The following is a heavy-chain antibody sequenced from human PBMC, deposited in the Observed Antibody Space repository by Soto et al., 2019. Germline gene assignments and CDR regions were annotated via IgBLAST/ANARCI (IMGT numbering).Heavy chain of an antibody. D-gene: IGHD2-2*01. V-gene: IGHV3-23*01. CDR3: AKIRSYELGSTTFQH. Sequence: EVQLLESGGGLVQPGGSLRLSCAASGFTFSSSAMSWVRQAPGKGLDWVSAISGNGDTTYYADSVKGRFTISRDISKNTLYLQMNSLRSEDTAVYYCAKIRSYELGSTTFQHGGEGTLVPVSS. J-gene: IGHJ1*01. CDR2: ISGNGDTT. CDR1: GFTFSSSA.